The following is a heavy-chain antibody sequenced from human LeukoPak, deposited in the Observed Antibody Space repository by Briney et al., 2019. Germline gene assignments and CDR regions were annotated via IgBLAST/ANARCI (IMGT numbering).Heavy chain of an antibody. D-gene: IGHD6-13*01. Sequence: PGGSLRLSCAASGFTFSDYYMSWIRQAPGKGLEWVSYISSSSSYTKYADSVKGRFTISRDNAKNSLYLQMNSLRAEDTAVHYCARGYSSSWYPGDYWGQGTLVTVSS. J-gene: IGHJ4*02. CDR2: ISSSSSYT. CDR1: GFTFSDYY. CDR3: ARGYSSSWYPGDY. V-gene: IGHV3-11*05.